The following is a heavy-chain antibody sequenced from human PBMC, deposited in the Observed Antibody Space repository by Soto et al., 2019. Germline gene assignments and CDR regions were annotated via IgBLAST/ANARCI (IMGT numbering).Heavy chain of an antibody. CDR1: GGSLSDYF. CDR3: ARHDYGDYPDY. J-gene: IGHJ4*02. V-gene: IGHV4-34*01. CDR2: INHLGSI. D-gene: IGHD4-17*01. Sequence: SETLSLSCVVSGGSLSDYFWSWIRQPPGMALEWIGEINHLGSINYNPSLKSRVTMSVDTSRNQFSLKLSSVAAADTAVYYCARHDYGDYPDYWGQGTLVTVSS.